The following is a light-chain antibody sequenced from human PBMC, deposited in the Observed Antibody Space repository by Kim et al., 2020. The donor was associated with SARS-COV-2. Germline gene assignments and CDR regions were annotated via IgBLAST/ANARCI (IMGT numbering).Light chain of an antibody. V-gene: IGKV3-20*01. CDR2: GAS. CDR1: QSVSSSY. CDR3: QQYGRSPLT. J-gene: IGKJ4*01. Sequence: EIVLTQSPGTLSLSPGERATLSCRASQSVSSSYLAWYQQKPGQAPRLLIYGASSRATGIPDRFSGSGSGTDFTLTISRLEPEGFAVYYCQQYGRSPLTFGGGTKVDIK.